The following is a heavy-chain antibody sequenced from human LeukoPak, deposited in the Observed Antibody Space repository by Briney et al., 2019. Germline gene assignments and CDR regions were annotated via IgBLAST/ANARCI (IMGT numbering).Heavy chain of an antibody. V-gene: IGHV3-49*04. J-gene: IGHJ6*02. CDR1: GFTFGDHA. D-gene: IGHD3-3*01. CDR3: TRGPPRFCLYYGWDV. CDR2: IRSKAYRGTT. Sequence: GGSLRLSCTTSGFTFGDHAMSWVRQAPGKGLEWVGFIRSKAYRGTTEYAASVKGRFTISRDDSSSIAYLQMNSLKTEDTAVCSCTRGPPRFCLYYGWDVWGQGATVFVSS.